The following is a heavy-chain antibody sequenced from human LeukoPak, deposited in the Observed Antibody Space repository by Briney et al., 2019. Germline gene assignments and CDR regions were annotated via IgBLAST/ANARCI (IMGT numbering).Heavy chain of an antibody. CDR3: ARESSSSRDYYYYGMDV. CDR1: GGSISSGGYY. V-gene: IGHV4-31*03. CDR2: IYYSGST. J-gene: IGHJ6*02. Sequence: SQTLSLTCTVSGGSISSGGYYWSWIRQHPGKGLEWIGYIYYSGSTYYNPSLKSRVAISVDTSKNQFSLKLSSVTAADTAVYYCARESSSSRDYYYYGMDVWGQGTTVTVSS. D-gene: IGHD6-6*01.